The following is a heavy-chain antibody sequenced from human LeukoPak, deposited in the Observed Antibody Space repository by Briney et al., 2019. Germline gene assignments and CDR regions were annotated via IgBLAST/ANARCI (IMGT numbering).Heavy chain of an antibody. CDR2: INAGNGNT. Sequence: ASVKVSCKASGYTFTSYAMHWVRQAPGQRLEWMGWINAGNGNTKYSQKFQGRVTFTRDTSASTAYMELSSLRSEDTAVYYCARSWYSYYYYGMDVWGQGTTVTVSS. V-gene: IGHV1-3*01. CDR1: GYTFTSYA. CDR3: ARSWYSYYYYGMDV. J-gene: IGHJ6*02. D-gene: IGHD6-13*01.